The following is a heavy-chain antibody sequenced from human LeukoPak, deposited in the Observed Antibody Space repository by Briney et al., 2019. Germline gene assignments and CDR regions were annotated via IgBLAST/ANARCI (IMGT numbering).Heavy chain of an antibody. CDR2: ISSSRYI. CDR1: GFTFSSYS. D-gene: IGHD3-10*01. CDR3: AKDPRITMVRGVTPFDP. Sequence: GGSLRLSCAASGFTFSSYSMNWVRQAPGKGLEGVSSISSSRYIYYADSVKGRFTISRDNAKNSLYLQMNSLRAEDTAVYYCAKDPRITMVRGVTPFDPWGQGTLVTVSS. J-gene: IGHJ5*02. V-gene: IGHV3-21*04.